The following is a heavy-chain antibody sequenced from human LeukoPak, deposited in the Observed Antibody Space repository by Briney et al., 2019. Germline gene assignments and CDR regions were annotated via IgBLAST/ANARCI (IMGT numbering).Heavy chain of an antibody. V-gene: IGHV3-21*01. D-gene: IGHD1-14*01. Sequence: GGSLRLSCVASGFSIFSYSINWVRQAPGKGLEWVSSISGNTSYIYYADSVKGRFTISRDNAENSLYLQMNSLRAEDTAVYYCAREEMGGTTRSGALTWGQGTLVTVSS. J-gene: IGHJ5*02. CDR1: GFSIFSYS. CDR3: AREEMGGTTRSGALT. CDR2: ISGNTSYI.